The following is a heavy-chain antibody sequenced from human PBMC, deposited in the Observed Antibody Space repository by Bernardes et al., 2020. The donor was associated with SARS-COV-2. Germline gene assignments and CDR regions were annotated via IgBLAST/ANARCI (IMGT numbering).Heavy chain of an antibody. CDR1: GGSLSGYY. V-gene: IGHV4-34*01. J-gene: IGHJ2*01. Sequence: TLSLTCAVYGGSLSGYYWNWIRQSPGKGLEWIGEINYSGSTNYNPSLKSRVTISVDTSKNQFSLNLSSVTAADTAVYYCARAVWGMWYFDLWGRGTLVTVSS. CDR2: INYSGST. CDR3: ARAVWGMWYFDL. D-gene: IGHD3-16*01.